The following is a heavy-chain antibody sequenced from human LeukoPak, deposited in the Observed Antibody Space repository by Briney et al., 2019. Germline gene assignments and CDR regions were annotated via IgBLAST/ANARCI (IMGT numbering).Heavy chain of an antibody. V-gene: IGHV3-74*01. Sequence: GGSLRLSCAASGISFNNYWMHWVRQAPGKGLVWVSRVNSDGSSTVYADSVKGRFTISRDNARPTVYLQMSSLRLDDTATYYCATGLGHYYDYWGQGSLVTVSS. J-gene: IGHJ4*02. CDR1: GISFNNYW. CDR2: VNSDGSST. D-gene: IGHD3-22*01. CDR3: ATGLGHYYDY.